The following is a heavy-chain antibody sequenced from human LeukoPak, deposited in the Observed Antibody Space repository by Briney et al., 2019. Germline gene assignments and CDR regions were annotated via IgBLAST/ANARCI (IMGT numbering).Heavy chain of an antibody. CDR2: INHSGST. J-gene: IGHJ6*03. D-gene: IGHD3-10*01. V-gene: IGHV4-34*01. CDR3: ASMRAAYYYGSGSYRFNYYYMDV. CDR1: GGSFSGYY. Sequence: PSETLSLTWAVYGGSFSGYYWSWIRQPPGKGLEWIGEINHSGSTNYNPSLKSRVTISVDTSKNQFSLKLSSVTAADTAVYYCASMRAAYYYGSGSYRFNYYYMDVWGKGTTVTVSS.